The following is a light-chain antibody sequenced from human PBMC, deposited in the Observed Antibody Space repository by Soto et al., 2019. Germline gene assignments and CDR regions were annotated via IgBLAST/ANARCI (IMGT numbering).Light chain of an antibody. J-gene: IGLJ3*02. V-gene: IGLV1-40*01. CDR2: GDT. Sequence: QSVLTQPPSVSAAPGQRVTISCTGSSSNIGAGYDVHWYQQLPGTAPKLLVSGDTNRPSGVPDRFSGSKSGTSASLAITGLRAEDEADSYCQSFDSSLSGWVFGGGTKLTVL. CDR1: SSNIGAGYD. CDR3: QSFDSSLSGWV.